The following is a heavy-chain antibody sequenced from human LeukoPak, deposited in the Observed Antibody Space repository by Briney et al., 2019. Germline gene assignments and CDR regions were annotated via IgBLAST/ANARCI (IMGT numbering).Heavy chain of an antibody. D-gene: IGHD2/OR15-2a*01. CDR2: ISSSGSTI. V-gene: IGHV3-11*01. J-gene: IGHJ6*02. CDR3: ARGVGYYAAYYYYYGMDV. CDR1: GFTFSDYY. Sequence: GGSLRLSCAASGFTFSDYYMSWIRQAPGKGLEWVSYISSSGSTIYYADSVKGRFTISRDNAKNSLYLQMNSLRAEDTAVYYCARGVGYYAAYYYYYGMDVWGQGTTVTASS.